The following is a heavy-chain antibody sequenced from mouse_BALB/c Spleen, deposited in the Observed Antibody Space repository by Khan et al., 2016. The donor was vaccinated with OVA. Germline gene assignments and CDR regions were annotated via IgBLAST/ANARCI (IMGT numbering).Heavy chain of an antibody. CDR1: GFTIKDIY. Sequence: VQRKQSGAELVKPGASVKLSCTASGFTIKDIYMHWVKQRPEQGLEWIGRIDPANGDTKYDPKFQGKATITADTSSNTAFLQLSSLTSEDTAVYYCARFWDGYWGQGTTLTVSS. D-gene: IGHD4-1*01. V-gene: IGHV14-3*02. J-gene: IGHJ2*01. CDR3: ARFWDGY. CDR2: IDPANGDT.